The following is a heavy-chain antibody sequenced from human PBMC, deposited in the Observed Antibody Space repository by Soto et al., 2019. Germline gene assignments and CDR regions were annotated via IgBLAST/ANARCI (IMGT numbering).Heavy chain of an antibody. D-gene: IGHD1-26*01. V-gene: IGHV1-69*01. Sequence: QVQLVQSGAEVKKPGSSVKVSCKASGGTFSSYAISWVRQAPGQGLEWMGGIIPIFGTANYAQKFQGRVTLTADESTSTAYMELSSLRSVDTAVYYWAREEWGNSGSYRLHYWGQGTLVTVFS. J-gene: IGHJ4*02. CDR3: AREEWGNSGSYRLHY. CDR1: GGTFSSYA. CDR2: IIPIFGTA.